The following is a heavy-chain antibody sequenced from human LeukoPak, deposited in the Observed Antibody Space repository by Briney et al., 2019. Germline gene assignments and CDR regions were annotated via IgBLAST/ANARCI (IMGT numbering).Heavy chain of an antibody. CDR1: GYTFTGYY. V-gene: IGHV1-2*02. J-gene: IGHJ6*02. CDR3: ARVGGSYYYYGMDV. Sequence: ASVKGSCKASGYTFTGYYMHWVRQAPGQGLEWMGWINPNSGGTNYAQKFQGRVTMTRDTSISTAYMELSRLRSDDTAVYYCARVGGSYYYYGMDVWGQGTTVTVSS. CDR2: INPNSGGT. D-gene: IGHD3-16*01.